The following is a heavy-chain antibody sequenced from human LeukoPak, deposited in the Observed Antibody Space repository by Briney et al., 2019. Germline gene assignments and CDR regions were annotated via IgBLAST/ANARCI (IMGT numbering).Heavy chain of an antibody. CDR1: GFTSGSYA. Sequence: PGGSLRLSCAASGFTSGSYAMHWVRHAPGKGLEWVAIISYDGSNNYYADSVRGRFIVSRDKSKNTLYLQMNSLRAEDAAVYYCARDRDYYGAGSYLPRGDAFDMWGQGTLVTVSS. J-gene: IGHJ3*02. D-gene: IGHD3-10*01. V-gene: IGHV3-30*04. CDR2: ISYDGSNN. CDR3: ARDRDYYGAGSYLPRGDAFDM.